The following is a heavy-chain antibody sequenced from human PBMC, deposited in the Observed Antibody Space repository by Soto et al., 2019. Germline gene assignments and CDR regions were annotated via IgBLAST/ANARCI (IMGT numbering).Heavy chain of an antibody. J-gene: IGHJ4*02. Sequence: EVQLVESGGGVIQPGGSLRLSCAASGLTVSSNYMSWVRQAPGKGLEWVAIIFSDGKTFHGESVKGRFTVSRDNFKNTLDLQMSNLRAEDTAVYYCAKGDFESWGQGTLVTVSS. CDR2: IFSDGKT. CDR1: GLTVSSNY. CDR3: AKGDFES. D-gene: IGHD3-16*01. V-gene: IGHV3-53*01.